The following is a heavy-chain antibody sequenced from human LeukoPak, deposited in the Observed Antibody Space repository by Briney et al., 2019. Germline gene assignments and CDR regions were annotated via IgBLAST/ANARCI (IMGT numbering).Heavy chain of an antibody. CDR1: GYSISSGYY. V-gene: IGHV4-38-2*01. CDR3: ARHAFYGDYADY. CDR2: IYYSGST. J-gene: IGHJ4*02. D-gene: IGHD4-17*01. Sequence: PSETLSLTCAVSGYSISSGYYWGWIRQPPGKGLEWIGSIYYSGSTYYNPSLKSRVTISVDTSKNQFSLKLSSVTAADTAVYYCARHAFYGDYADYWGQGTLVTVSS.